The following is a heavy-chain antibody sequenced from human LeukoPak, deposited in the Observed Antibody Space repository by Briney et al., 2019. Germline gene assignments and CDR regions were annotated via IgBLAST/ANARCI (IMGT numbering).Heavy chain of an antibody. Sequence: GGSLRLSCAASGFTFSNFWMSWVRQAPGKGLEWVANIKRDESEKYYVDSVKGRFTISRDNAKNSLYLQMNSLRAEDTAVYYCAKAYGSGSFHFDYWGQGTLVTVSS. V-gene: IGHV3-7*03. CDR2: IKRDESEK. J-gene: IGHJ4*02. CDR1: GFTFSNFW. D-gene: IGHD3-10*01. CDR3: AKAYGSGSFHFDY.